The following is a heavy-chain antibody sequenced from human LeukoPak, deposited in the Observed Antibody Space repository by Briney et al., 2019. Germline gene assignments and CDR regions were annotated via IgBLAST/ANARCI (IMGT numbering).Heavy chain of an antibody. Sequence: GGSLRLSCAASGFTFSSYGIHWVRQAPGKGLEWVAVISYDGSHKYYADSVKGRFTISRDNSKNTLYLQMNSLRAEDTAVYYCAKDVLGIAVAGTADYWGQGTLVTVSS. CDR2: ISYDGSHK. J-gene: IGHJ4*02. CDR1: GFTFSSYG. D-gene: IGHD6-19*01. V-gene: IGHV3-30*18. CDR3: AKDVLGIAVAGTADY.